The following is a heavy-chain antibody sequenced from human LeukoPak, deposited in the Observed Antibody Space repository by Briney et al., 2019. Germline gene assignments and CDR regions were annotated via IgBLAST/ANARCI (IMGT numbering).Heavy chain of an antibody. CDR2: IYHSGST. D-gene: IGHD4-17*01. Sequence: SETLSLTCAVSGYSISSGYYWGWIRQPPGKGLEWIGSIYHSGSTYYNPSLKSRVTISVNTSKNQFSLKLSSVTAADTAVYYCARSTTGNWFDPWGQGTLVTVSS. CDR3: ARSTTGNWFDP. CDR1: GYSISSGYY. V-gene: IGHV4-38-2*01. J-gene: IGHJ5*02.